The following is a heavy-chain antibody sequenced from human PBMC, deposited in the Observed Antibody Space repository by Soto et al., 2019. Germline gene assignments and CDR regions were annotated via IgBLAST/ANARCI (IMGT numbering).Heavy chain of an antibody. V-gene: IGHV2-5*02. CDR1: GFSLSTSGVG. CDR3: AHRVFRPPSYYYGMDV. CDR2: IYWDDDK. Sequence: QITLKESGPTLVKPTQTLTLTCTFSGFSLSTSGVGVGWIRQPPGKALVWLALIYWDDDKRYSPSLKSRLTNTKYTSKNQVVLTMPNMHPVDTATYYCAHRVFRPPSYYYGMDVWGHGTTVTDSS. D-gene: IGHD3-3*01. J-gene: IGHJ6*02.